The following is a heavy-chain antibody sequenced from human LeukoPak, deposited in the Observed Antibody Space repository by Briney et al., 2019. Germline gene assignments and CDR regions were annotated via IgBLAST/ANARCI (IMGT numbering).Heavy chain of an antibody. J-gene: IGHJ4*02. CDR2: IYYSGST. V-gene: IGHV4-59*01. Sequence: PSETLSLTCTVSGGSISSYYWSWIRQPPGKGLEWIGYIYYSGSTNYNPSLKSRVTISVDTSKNQFSLKLSSVTAADTAVYYCARDAGHYLQPYYFVYWGQGTLVTVSS. CDR3: ARDAGHYLQPYYFVY. D-gene: IGHD1-1*01. CDR1: GGSISSYY.